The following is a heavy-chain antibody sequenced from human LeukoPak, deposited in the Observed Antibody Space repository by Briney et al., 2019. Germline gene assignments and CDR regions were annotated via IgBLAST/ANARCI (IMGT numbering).Heavy chain of an antibody. CDR3: ARDGGGLVRTFDY. J-gene: IGHJ4*02. Sequence: PGGSLRLSCAASGFTFSSYSMNWVRQAPGKGLEWVSSISSSSSYIYYAESVKSRFTISRDTAKNSLYLQMNSLRAEDTAVYYCARDGGGLVRTFDYWGQGTLVTVSS. CDR2: ISSSSSYI. V-gene: IGHV3-21*01. CDR1: GFTFSSYS. D-gene: IGHD6-19*01.